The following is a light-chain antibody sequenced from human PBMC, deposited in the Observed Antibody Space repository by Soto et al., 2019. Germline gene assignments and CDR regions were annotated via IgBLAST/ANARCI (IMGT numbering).Light chain of an antibody. CDR3: QPYNNWPLT. CDR2: DTS. J-gene: IGKJ4*01. CDR1: QGICDT. Sequence: EVVMRQSPATLSFSRGEVSTLSCRSSQGICDTLAWYQHKPGQTPRLLIYDTSTRATGVPTKFSGSRSGAEFTLTTNSLQSEDFAVYYCQPYNNWPLTFGGGTKV. V-gene: IGKV3-15*01.